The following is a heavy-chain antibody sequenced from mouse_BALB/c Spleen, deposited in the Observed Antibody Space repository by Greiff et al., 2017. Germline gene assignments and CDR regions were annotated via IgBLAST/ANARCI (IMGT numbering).Heavy chain of an antibody. V-gene: IGHV5-9-4*01. CDR2: ISSGGSYT. CDR3: ARDRPTWLAD. J-gene: IGHJ3*01. Sequence: DVHLVESGGGLVKPGGSLKLSCAASGFTFSSYAMSWVRQSPEKRLEWVAEISSGGSYTYYPDTVTGRFTISRDNAKNTLYLEMSSLRSEDTAMYYCARDRPTWLADWGQGTLVTVSA. CDR1: GFTFSSYA.